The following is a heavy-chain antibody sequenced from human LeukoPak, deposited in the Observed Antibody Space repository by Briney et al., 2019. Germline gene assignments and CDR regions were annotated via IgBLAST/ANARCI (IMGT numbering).Heavy chain of an antibody. J-gene: IGHJ4*02. CDR3: AKDAEDYGGNASGS. D-gene: IGHD4-23*01. V-gene: IGHV3-23*01. CDR1: GFTFSSYA. Sequence: PGGSLRLSCAASGFTFSSYAMSWVRQAPGKGLEWVSAISGSGGSTYYADSVKGQFTISRDNSKNTLYLQMNSLRAEDTAVYYCAKDAEDYGGNASGSWGQGTLVTVSS. CDR2: ISGSGGST.